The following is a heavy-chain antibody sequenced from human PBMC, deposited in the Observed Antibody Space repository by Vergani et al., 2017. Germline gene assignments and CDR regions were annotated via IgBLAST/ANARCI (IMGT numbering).Heavy chain of an antibody. V-gene: IGHV3-30*18. CDR1: GVTFSSYG. Sequence: QVQLVESGGGVVQPGRSLRLSCAASGVTFSSYGMHWVRQAPGKGLEGVAVISYDGSNKYYAASVKGRFTISRDNSKNTLYLQMNSLRAEDTAVYYCAKDPSSPTVTSDYDYYYCMDVWGQGTTVTVSS. CDR3: AKDPSSPTVTSDYDYYYCMDV. J-gene: IGHJ6*02. CDR2: ISYDGSNK. D-gene: IGHD4-11*01.